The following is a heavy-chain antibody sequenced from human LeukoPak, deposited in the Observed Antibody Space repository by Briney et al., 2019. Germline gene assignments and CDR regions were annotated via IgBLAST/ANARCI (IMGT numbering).Heavy chain of an antibody. CDR3: AREGPWSSSSWYGYFQH. D-gene: IGHD6-13*01. CDR1: GGTFSSYA. V-gene: IGHV1-69*13. Sequence: SVKVSCKASGGTFSSYAISWVRQTPGQGLEWMGGIIPIFGTANYAQKFQGRVTITADESTSTAYMELSSLRSEDTAVYYCAREGPWSSSSWYGYFQHWGQGTLVTVSS. CDR2: IIPIFGTA. J-gene: IGHJ1*01.